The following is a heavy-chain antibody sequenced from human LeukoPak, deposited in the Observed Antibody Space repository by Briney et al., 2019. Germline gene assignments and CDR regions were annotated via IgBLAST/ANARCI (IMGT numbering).Heavy chain of an antibody. CDR3: ARTDSSGYFAFDY. V-gene: IGHV1-2*02. J-gene: IGHJ4*02. CDR2: INPNSGGT. D-gene: IGHD3-22*01. Sequence: ASVNVSCKASGYTFIGYYMHWVRQAPGQGLEWMGWINPNSGGTNYAQKFQGRVTMTRDTSISTAYMELSRLRSDDTAVYYCARTDSSGYFAFDYWGQGTLVTVSS. CDR1: GYTFIGYY.